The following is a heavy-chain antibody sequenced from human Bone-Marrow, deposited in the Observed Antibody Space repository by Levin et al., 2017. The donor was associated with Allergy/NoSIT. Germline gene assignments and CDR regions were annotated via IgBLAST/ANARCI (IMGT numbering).Heavy chain of an antibody. D-gene: IGHD2-2*01. CDR1: GFPFSFYE. V-gene: IGHV3-23*01. CDR3: TNGASAASPYYCDY. CDR2: ITGTGATT. J-gene: IGHJ4*02. Sequence: HTGGSLRLSCAASGFPFSFYEMTWVRQAPGKGLEWVSTITGTGATTFYADSVKGRSTFSKDNSRNPLYLQMNPLINDDTAVYYFTNGASAASPYYCDYWGQGTLVTVSS.